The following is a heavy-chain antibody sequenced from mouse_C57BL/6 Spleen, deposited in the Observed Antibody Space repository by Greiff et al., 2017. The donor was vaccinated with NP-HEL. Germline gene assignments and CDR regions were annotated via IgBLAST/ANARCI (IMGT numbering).Heavy chain of an antibody. CDR3: ARTSSGYYYAMDY. J-gene: IGHJ4*01. CDR1: GYAFSSSW. D-gene: IGHD3-2*02. Sequence: QVQLQQSGPELVKPGASVKISCKASGYAFSSSWMNWVKQRPGTGLEWIGRIYPGDGDTNYNGKFKGNATLTADKSSSTAYMQLSSLTSEDSAVYFCARTSSGYYYAMDYWGQGTSVTVSS. V-gene: IGHV1-82*01. CDR2: IYPGDGDT.